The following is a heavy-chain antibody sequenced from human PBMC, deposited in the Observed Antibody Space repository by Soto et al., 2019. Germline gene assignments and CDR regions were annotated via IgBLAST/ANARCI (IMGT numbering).Heavy chain of an antibody. D-gene: IGHD6-19*01. J-gene: IGHJ4*02. Sequence: EVQLVESGGGSVQPGRSLRLSCVASGFTFESYAMHWVRQVPGKGLEWVSGIRWNSGSIGYEDSLKGRFTISRDNAQQSLYLEMNSLRVDDTAFYYCVKDIHEQWLVSHFEYWGQGALVTVSS. CDR1: GFTFESYA. CDR3: VKDIHEQWLVSHFEY. CDR2: IRWNSGSI. V-gene: IGHV3-9*01.